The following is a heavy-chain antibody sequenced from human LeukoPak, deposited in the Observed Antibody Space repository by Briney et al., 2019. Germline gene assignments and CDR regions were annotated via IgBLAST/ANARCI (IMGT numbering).Heavy chain of an antibody. Sequence: SGGSLRLSCAASEFTVSNNYMSWVRQAPGKGLEWVSLTYSGGNTYYADSVKGRFTVSRDNSKNTLYLQMNSLRAEDTAVYYCAKDPVTDDYWGQGTLVTVSS. V-gene: IGHV3-53*01. CDR3: AKDPVTDDY. CDR2: TYSGGNT. CDR1: EFTVSNNY. D-gene: IGHD2-21*02. J-gene: IGHJ4*02.